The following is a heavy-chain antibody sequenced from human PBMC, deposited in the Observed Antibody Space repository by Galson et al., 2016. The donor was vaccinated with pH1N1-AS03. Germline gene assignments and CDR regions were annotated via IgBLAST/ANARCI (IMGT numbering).Heavy chain of an antibody. J-gene: IGHJ6*02. CDR2: IGSAGDT. CDR1: GFTFSDFD. Sequence: SLRLSCAASGFTFSDFDMHWVRQVSRKGLEWVSGIGSAGDTYYAASVKGRSTISRENAKNSLYLQMSSVTAGDTAVYYCARDPHGLDVWGQGTAVTVSS. CDR3: ARDPHGLDV. V-gene: IGHV3-13*01.